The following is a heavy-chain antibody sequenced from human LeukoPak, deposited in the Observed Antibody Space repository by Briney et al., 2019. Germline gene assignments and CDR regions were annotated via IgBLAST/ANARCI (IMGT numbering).Heavy chain of an antibody. CDR1: GGSISTSSFY. CDR2: IYYTGSI. V-gene: IGHV4-39*01. Sequence: SETLSLTCTVSGGSISTSSFYWGWIRQPPGKGLEWIVSIYYTGSIYYNPSLKSRVTISVDTSKNQFSLKLSSLTAADTAVYYCARRPFNWGSGDAFDIWGQGTMVTVSS. J-gene: IGHJ3*02. CDR3: ARRPFNWGSGDAFDI. D-gene: IGHD7-27*01.